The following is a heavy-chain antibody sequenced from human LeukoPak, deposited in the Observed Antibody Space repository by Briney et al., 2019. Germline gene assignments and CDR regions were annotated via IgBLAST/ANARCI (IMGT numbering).Heavy chain of an antibody. CDR1: GFTFSSYF. CDR2: ISGSGSTT. J-gene: IGHJ5*02. Sequence: GGSLRLSCAASGFTFSSYFMSWVRQAPGKGLEWVSAISGSGSTTYYADSVKGRFTISRDNSKNTLYLQMNSLRAEDTAVYYCARDWYYYDSSGYYNGFDPWGQGTLVTVSS. V-gene: IGHV3-23*01. D-gene: IGHD3-22*01. CDR3: ARDWYYYDSSGYYNGFDP.